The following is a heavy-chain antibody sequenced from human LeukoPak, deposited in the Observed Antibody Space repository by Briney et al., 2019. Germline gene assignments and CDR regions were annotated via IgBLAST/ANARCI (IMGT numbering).Heavy chain of an antibody. Sequence: GGSLRLSCAASGFTFSSYEMNWVRQAPGKGLEWVSYISSSGSTIYYADSVKGRFTISRDNAKNSLYLQMNSLRAEDTAVYYCARVGWEPLAFDCWGQGTLVTVSS. CDR3: ARVGWEPLAFDC. D-gene: IGHD1-26*01. V-gene: IGHV3-48*03. CDR1: GFTFSSYE. J-gene: IGHJ4*02. CDR2: ISSSGSTI.